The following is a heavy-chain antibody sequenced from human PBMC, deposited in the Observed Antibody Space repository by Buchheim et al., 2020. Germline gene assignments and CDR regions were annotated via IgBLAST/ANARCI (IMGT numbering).Heavy chain of an antibody. CDR2: IYYSGST. V-gene: IGHV4-30-4*01. J-gene: IGHJ4*02. D-gene: IGHD6-19*01. CDR3: AREVLGAGYSSGSYYFDY. CDR1: GGSISSGDYY. Sequence: QVQLQESGPGLVKPSQTLSLTCTVSGGSISSGDYYWSWIRQPPGKGLEWIGYIYYSGSTYYNPSLKSRVTISVDPSKNQFSLKLSSVTAADTAVYYCAREVLGAGYSSGSYYFDYWGQGTL.